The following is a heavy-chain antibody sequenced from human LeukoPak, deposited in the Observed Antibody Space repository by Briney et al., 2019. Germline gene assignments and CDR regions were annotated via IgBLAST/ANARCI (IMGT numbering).Heavy chain of an antibody. V-gene: IGHV6-1*01. J-gene: IGHJ4*02. Sequence: SQTLSLTCAISGDSVSSNSVAWNWIRQSPSRGLEWLGRTYYRSKWNNEYAESVRSRITINPDTSKNQFSLKLSSVTAADTAVYYCARKTSMTTVTTSEPVPFDYWGQGTLVTVSS. CDR2: TYYRSKWNN. CDR1: GDSVSSNSVA. CDR3: ARKTSMTTVTTSEPVPFDY. D-gene: IGHD4-17*01.